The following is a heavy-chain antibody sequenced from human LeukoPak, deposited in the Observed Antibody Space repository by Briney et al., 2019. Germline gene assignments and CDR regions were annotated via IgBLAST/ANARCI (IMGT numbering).Heavy chain of an antibody. J-gene: IGHJ4*02. V-gene: IGHV4-59*01. Sequence: SETLSLTCTVSGGSISSYYWSWIRQPPGKGLEWIGHIYYSGSTNYNPSLKSRVTISVDTSKNQFSLKLSSVTAADTAVYYCARDNFDSSGYWVDYWGQGTLVTVSS. CDR1: GGSISSYY. CDR3: ARDNFDSSGYWVDY. CDR2: IYYSGST. D-gene: IGHD3-22*01.